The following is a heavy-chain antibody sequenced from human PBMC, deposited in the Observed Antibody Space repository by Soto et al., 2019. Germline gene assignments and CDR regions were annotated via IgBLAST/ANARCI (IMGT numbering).Heavy chain of an antibody. CDR1: GGSITSNGYH. D-gene: IGHD6-13*01. CDR2: IHYSGST. CDR3: ARVGTSAGTFGFFDY. V-gene: IGHV4-31*03. Sequence: QVQLQESGPGLVKPSQTLSLTCTVSGGSITSNGYHWTWIRQLPGEGLEWIGYIHYSGSTYYNPSLKSRVTMSLDTSKSQFSLSLSSVTAADTAVYYCARVGTSAGTFGFFDYWGQGTPVTVSS. J-gene: IGHJ4*02.